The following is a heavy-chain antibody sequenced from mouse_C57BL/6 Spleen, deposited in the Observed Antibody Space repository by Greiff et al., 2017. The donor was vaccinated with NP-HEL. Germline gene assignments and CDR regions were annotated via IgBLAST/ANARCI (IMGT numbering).Heavy chain of an antibody. CDR1: GFSLTSYG. D-gene: IGHD2-5*01. J-gene: IGHJ4*01. Sequence: QVQLQQSGPGLVQPSQSLSITCTVSGFSLTSYGVHWVRQSPGKGLEWLGVIWRGGSTDYNAAFMSRLSITKDNSKSQVFFKMNSLQADDTAIYYCAKNKAYYSNYEGDYYAMDYWGQGTSVTVSS. CDR2: IWRGGST. CDR3: AKNKAYYSNYEGDYYAMDY. V-gene: IGHV2-5*01.